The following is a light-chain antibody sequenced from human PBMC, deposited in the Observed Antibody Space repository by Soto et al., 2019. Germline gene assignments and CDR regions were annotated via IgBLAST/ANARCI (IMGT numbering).Light chain of an antibody. CDR2: EVS. CDR1: SSDVGGYDY. CDR3: SSYSISTAYL. V-gene: IGLV2-14*01. J-gene: IGLJ1*01. Sequence: QSALTQPASVSGSPGQSITISCTGTSSDVGGYDYVSWYQLHPGKAPKLMVFEVSNRPSWVSYRFSGSKSGNTASLTISGLQAEDEADYFCSSYSISTAYLFGTGTKLTVL.